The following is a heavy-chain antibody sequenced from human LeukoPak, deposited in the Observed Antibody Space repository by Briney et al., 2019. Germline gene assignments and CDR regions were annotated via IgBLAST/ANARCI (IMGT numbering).Heavy chain of an antibody. CDR2: INPNSGGT. CDR3: ARVAPYSSSWYADY. V-gene: IGHV1-2*02. Sequence: ASVKVSCKASGYTFTGYYMHWVRQAPGQGLEWMGWINPNSGGTNYAQKFQGGVTMTRDTSISTAYMELSRLRSDDTAVYYCARVAPYSSSWYADYWGQGTLVTVSS. D-gene: IGHD6-13*01. J-gene: IGHJ4*02. CDR1: GYTFTGYY.